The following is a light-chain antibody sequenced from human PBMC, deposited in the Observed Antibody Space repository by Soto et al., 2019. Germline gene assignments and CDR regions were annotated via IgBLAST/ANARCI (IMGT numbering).Light chain of an antibody. Sequence: EIVMTQSPATLSVSPGERATLSCRASQSVSSNLAWYQQKPGQAPGLLIYGASTSATGIPARFSGSGSGTEFTLTISSLQSEDFAVYYCQQYNNWPPVTFGQGTKVEIK. J-gene: IGKJ1*01. CDR1: QSVSSN. CDR3: QQYNNWPPVT. V-gene: IGKV3-15*01. CDR2: GAS.